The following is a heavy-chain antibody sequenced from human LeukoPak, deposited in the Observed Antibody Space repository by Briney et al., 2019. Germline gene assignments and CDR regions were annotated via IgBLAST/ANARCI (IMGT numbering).Heavy chain of an antibody. J-gene: IGHJ3*02. CDR2: ISSSGST. Sequence: SETLSLTCTVSGDSINSGDYYWSWIRQPAGKGLEWIGRISSSGSTNYNPSLKSRVTISVDTSKNQFSLKLSSVTAADTAVYYCASLWYYDSSGYYHDAFDIWGQGTMVTVSS. CDR1: GDSINSGDYY. V-gene: IGHV4-61*02. CDR3: ASLWYYDSSGYYHDAFDI. D-gene: IGHD3-22*01.